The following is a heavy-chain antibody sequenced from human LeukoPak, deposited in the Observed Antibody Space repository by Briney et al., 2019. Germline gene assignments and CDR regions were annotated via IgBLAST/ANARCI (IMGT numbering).Heavy chain of an antibody. CDR1: GYSISSGYF. V-gene: IGHV4-38-2*02. Sequence: PSETLSLTCTVSGYSISSGYFWVWIRQPPGKGLEWIGSNYHSGRSYYNPSLKSLVTISVDTSKNQFSLKLSSVTAADTAVYYCARTNDYDSSGYYSWDYYYYMDVWGKGTTVTVSS. CDR3: ARTNDYDSSGYYSWDYYYYMDV. D-gene: IGHD3-22*01. J-gene: IGHJ6*03. CDR2: NYHSGRS.